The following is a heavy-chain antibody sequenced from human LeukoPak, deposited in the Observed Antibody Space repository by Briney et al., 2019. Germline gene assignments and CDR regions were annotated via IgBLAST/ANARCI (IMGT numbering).Heavy chain of an antibody. CDR3: AKVAICSSTSCYSDY. CDR2: IRYDGSNK. D-gene: IGHD2-2*01. V-gene: IGHV3-30*02. J-gene: IGHJ4*02. CDR1: GFTFSSYG. Sequence: GGSLRLSCAASGFTFSSYGMHWVRQAPGKGLEWVAFIRYDGSNKYYADSVKGRFTISRDNSKNTLYLQMNSLRAEDTAVYYCAKVAICSSTSCYSDYWGQGTLVTVSS.